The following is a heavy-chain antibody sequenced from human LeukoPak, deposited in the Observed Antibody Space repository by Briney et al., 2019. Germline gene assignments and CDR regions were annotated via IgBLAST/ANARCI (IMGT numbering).Heavy chain of an antibody. CDR1: GGTFSSYA. J-gene: IGHJ4*02. V-gene: IGHV1-69*04. CDR2: IIPIFGIA. D-gene: IGHD3-22*01. CDR3: AREMYYYDSSGYYSFDY. Sequence: TVKVSCKASGGTFSSYAISWVRQAPGQGLEWMGRIIPIFGIANYAQKFQGRVTITAGKSTSTAYMELSSLRSEDTAVYYCAREMYYYDSSGYYSFDYWGQGTLVTVSS.